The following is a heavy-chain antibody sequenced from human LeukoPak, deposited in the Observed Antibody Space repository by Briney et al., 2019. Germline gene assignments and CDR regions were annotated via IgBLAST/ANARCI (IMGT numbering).Heavy chain of an antibody. V-gene: IGHV1-58*01. Sequence: SVKVSCKASGLTFTSSAVQWVRQARGQRLEWIGWIVVGSGNTNYAQKFQERVTITRDMSTSTAYMELSSLRSEDTAVYYCATPSQDYGDYSYWGQGTLVTVSS. CDR2: IVVGSGNT. D-gene: IGHD4-17*01. J-gene: IGHJ4*02. CDR1: GLTFTSSA. CDR3: ATPSQDYGDYSY.